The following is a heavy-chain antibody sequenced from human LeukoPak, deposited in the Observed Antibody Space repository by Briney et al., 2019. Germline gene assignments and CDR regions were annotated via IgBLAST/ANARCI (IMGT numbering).Heavy chain of an antibody. J-gene: IGHJ4*02. V-gene: IGHV3-30*02. CDR2: LEKDGDDI. CDR3: AKDSGTLHGGSDF. Sequence: GGSLRLSCGASGFIFSHYGMHWVRQAPGKGLEWVAYLEKDGDDIMYGDSVKGRFTISRDNSKNKVYLQMNSLRSEDTAVYYCAKDSGTLHGGSDFWGQGTLVSVSS. D-gene: IGHD3-10*01. CDR1: GFIFSHYG.